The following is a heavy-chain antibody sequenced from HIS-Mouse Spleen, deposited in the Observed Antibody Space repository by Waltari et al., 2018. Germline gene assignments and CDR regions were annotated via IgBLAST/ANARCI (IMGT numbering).Heavy chain of an antibody. V-gene: IGHV4-39*07. D-gene: IGHD6-13*01. CDR2: NCYSGST. CDR3: AREIPYSSSWYDWYFDL. J-gene: IGHJ2*01. CDR1: GGSISSSSYY. Sequence: QLQLQESGPGLVKPSETLSLTCTVTGGSISSSSYYWGWIRRPPGKGLEWIGGNCYSGSTYYNPPLKRQGSISVDTSKNQFSRKLSSVTAADTAVYYCAREIPYSSSWYDWYFDLWGRGTLVTVSS.